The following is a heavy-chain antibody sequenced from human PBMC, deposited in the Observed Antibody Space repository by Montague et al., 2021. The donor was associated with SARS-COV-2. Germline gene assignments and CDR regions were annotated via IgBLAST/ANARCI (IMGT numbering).Heavy chain of an antibody. Sequence: SETLSLTCTVSIGSISSYYWSWIRQPPGKGLEWIGNIYYSVSTNYNPSLKSRVTISVDTSKNQFSLKLSSVTAADTAVYYCARSVFSESRREGLWGVSSVGSFSMDVWGQGTTVTVSS. CDR2: IYYSVST. D-gene: IGHD3-10*01. CDR1: IGSISSYY. CDR3: ARSVFSESRREGLWGVSSVGSFSMDV. V-gene: IGHV4-59*01. J-gene: IGHJ6*02.